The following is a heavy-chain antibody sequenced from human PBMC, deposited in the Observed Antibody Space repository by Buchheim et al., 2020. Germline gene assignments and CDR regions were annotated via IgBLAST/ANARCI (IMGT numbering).Heavy chain of an antibody. V-gene: IGHV3-23*01. CDR3: AKDLLIQLWGPGWFDP. CDR1: GFTFSSYA. D-gene: IGHD5-18*01. J-gene: IGHJ5*02. Sequence: EVQLLESGGGLVQPGGSLRLSCAASGFTFSSYAMSWVRQAPGKGLEWVSAISGSGGSTYSADSVKGRFTISRDNSKKTLYLQMNSLRAEDTAVYYCAKDLLIQLWGPGWFDPWGQGTL. CDR2: ISGSGGST.